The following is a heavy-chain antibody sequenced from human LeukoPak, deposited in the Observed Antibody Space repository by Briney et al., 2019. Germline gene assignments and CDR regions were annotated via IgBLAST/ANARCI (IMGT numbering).Heavy chain of an antibody. V-gene: IGHV3-48*01. J-gene: IGHJ6*04. D-gene: IGHD3-10*02. CDR2: ISSSGSII. CDR3: ANVLSVDV. CDR1: GFTFSSYS. Sequence: GGSLRLSCAASGFTFSSYSMNWVRQAPGKGLEWVSYISSSGSIIYYADSVKGRFTISRDNSKNTLYLQMNSLRAEDTAVYYCANVLSVDVWGKGTTVTISS.